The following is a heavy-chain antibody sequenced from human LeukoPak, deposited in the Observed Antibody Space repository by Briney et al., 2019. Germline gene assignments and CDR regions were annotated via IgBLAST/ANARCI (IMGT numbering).Heavy chain of an antibody. Sequence: PSETLSLTCTVSGGSISSSYWTWIRQPPGKGLEWIGYTYYSGGTNYSPSLKGRVTISLDTSKNQFSLRLSSVTAADTAVYYCARDVGAGIAAAFDYWGQGTLVTVSS. D-gene: IGHD6-13*01. CDR3: ARDVGAGIAAAFDY. CDR1: GGSISSSY. J-gene: IGHJ4*02. V-gene: IGHV4-59*12. CDR2: TYYSGGT.